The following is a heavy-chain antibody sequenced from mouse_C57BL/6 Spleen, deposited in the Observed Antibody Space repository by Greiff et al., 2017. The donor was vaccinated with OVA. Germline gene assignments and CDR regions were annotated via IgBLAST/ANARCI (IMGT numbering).Heavy chain of an antibody. J-gene: IGHJ1*03. V-gene: IGHV1-69*01. Sequence: QVQLQQPGAELVMPGASVKLSCKASGYTFTSYWMHWVKQRPGQGLEWIGEIDPSDSYTNYNQKFKGKSTLTVDKSSSTAYMQLSSLTSEDSAVYYCARSITTVVATDFDVWGTGTTVTVSS. D-gene: IGHD1-1*01. CDR1: GYTFTSYW. CDR2: IDPSDSYT. CDR3: ARSITTVVATDFDV.